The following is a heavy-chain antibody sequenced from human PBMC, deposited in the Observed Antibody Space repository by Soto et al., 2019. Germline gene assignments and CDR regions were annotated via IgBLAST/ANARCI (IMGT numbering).Heavy chain of an antibody. CDR3: ARDYYYDSSGYGY. CDR2: IWYDGSNK. V-gene: IGHV3-33*08. J-gene: IGHJ4*02. CDR1: GFTFSSYG. D-gene: IGHD3-22*01. Sequence: GGSLRLSCAATGFTFSSYGMHWVRQAPGKGLEWVAVIWYDGSNKYYADSVKGRFTISRDNSKNTLYLQMNSLRAEDTAVYYCARDYYYDSSGYGYWGQGTLVTV.